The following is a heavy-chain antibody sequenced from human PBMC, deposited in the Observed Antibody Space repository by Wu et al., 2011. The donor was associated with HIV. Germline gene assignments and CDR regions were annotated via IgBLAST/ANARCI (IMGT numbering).Heavy chain of an antibody. D-gene: IGHD2-2*01. J-gene: IGHJ3*02. Sequence: QVQLVQSGAEVKKAGSSVRVSCKASGGAFSSFVINWVRLAPGQGLEWMGVFTPVFGTSTYAQKFQGRVTFTADKSTSTVYMDLSLKGDDTAVYFCARDRLGSSAIGAFDIWGQGTLVTVSA. CDR3: ARDRLGSSAIGAFDI. CDR1: GGAFSSFV. CDR2: FTPVFGTS. V-gene: IGHV1-69*14.